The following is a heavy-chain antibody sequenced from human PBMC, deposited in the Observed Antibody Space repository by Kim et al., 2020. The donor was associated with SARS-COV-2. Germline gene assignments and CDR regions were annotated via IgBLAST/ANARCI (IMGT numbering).Heavy chain of an antibody. J-gene: IGHJ4*02. D-gene: IGHD2-15*01. Sequence: GGSLRLSCAASGFTFSSYSMNWVRQAPGKGLEWVSYISSSSSTLYYADSVKGRFTISRDNAKNSLYLQMNSLRDEDTAVYYCARTGGYCSGGSCYSRRFEPFDYLGQGSLVTVSS. CDR3: ARTGGYCSGGSCYSRRFEPFDY. CDR2: ISSSSSTL. V-gene: IGHV3-48*02. CDR1: GFTFSSYS.